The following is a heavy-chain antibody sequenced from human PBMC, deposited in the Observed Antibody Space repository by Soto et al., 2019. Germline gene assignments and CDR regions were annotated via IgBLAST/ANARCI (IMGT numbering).Heavy chain of an antibody. CDR1: GFTFNIYA. CDR3: VNGRYLGHDGRGYLFDN. J-gene: IGHJ4*02. CDR2: ISRYGDFT. Sequence: EVQLLESGGDLIQPGGSLRLSCAASGFTFNIYAMTWVRQAPGKGLEWVSAISRYGDFTYYADSVEGRFTISRYHSKNTLYLQMNSLRACDTAVYYCVNGRYLGHDGRGYLFDNWGQGTVVTVSS. V-gene: IGHV3-23*01. D-gene: IGHD3-22*01.